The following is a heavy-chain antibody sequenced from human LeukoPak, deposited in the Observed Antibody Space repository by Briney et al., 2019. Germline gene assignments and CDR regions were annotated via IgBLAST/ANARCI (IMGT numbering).Heavy chain of an antibody. D-gene: IGHD2-21*02. CDR2: ISYDGSNK. V-gene: IGHV3-30*18. CDR1: GFTFSSYG. J-gene: IGHJ4*02. CDR3: AKDKGDPYDY. Sequence: GGSLRLSCAASGFTFSSYGMHWVRQAPGKGLEWVAVISYDGSNKYYADSVKGRFTISRDNSKNTLYLQMNSLRAEDTAVYYCAKDKGDPYDYWGQGTLVTVSS.